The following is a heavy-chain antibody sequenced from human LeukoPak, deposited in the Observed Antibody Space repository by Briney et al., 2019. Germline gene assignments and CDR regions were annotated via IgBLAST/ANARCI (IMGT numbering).Heavy chain of an antibody. V-gene: IGHV4-39*07. CDR3: ARFTVVTWGPPDAFDI. Sequence: SETLSLTCTVSGGSISSSSYYWGWIRQPPGKGLEWIGSIYYSGSTHYNPSLKSRVTISVDTSKNQFSLKLSSVTAADTAVYYCARFTVVTWGPPDAFDIWGQGTMVTVSS. J-gene: IGHJ3*02. D-gene: IGHD4-23*01. CDR1: GGSISSSSYY. CDR2: IYYSGST.